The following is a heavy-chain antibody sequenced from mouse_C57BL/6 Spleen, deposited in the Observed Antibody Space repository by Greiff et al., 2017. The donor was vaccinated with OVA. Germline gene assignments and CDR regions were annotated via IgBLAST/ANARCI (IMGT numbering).Heavy chain of an antibody. J-gene: IGHJ2*01. CDR1: GFTFSSYA. CDR3: ARGVANWDYFDY. Sequence: EVQLVESGGGLVKPGGSLKLSCAASGFTFSSYAMSWVRQTPEKRLEWVATISDGGSYTYYPDNVKGRFTIARDNAKSNLYLQMSHLKSEDTAMYCCARGVANWDYFDYWGQGTTLTVSS. V-gene: IGHV5-4*01. CDR2: ISDGGSYT. D-gene: IGHD4-1*01.